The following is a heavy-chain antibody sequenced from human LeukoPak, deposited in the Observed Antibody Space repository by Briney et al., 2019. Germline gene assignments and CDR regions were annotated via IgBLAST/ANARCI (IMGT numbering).Heavy chain of an antibody. CDR1: GGSISSYY. Sequence: PSETLSLTCTVSGGSISSYYWSWIRQPPGKGLEWIGYIYYSGSTNYNPSLKSRVTISVDTSKNQFSLKLSSVTAADTAVYYCARGWESGSSYNWFDRWGQGTLVTVSS. J-gene: IGHJ5*02. D-gene: IGHD3-3*01. CDR3: ARGWESGSSYNWFDR. CDR2: IYYSGST. V-gene: IGHV4-59*01.